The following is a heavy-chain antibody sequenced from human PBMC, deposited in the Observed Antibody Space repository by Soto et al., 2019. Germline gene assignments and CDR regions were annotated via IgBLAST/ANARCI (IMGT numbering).Heavy chain of an antibody. CDR1: GGPFSSHT. CDR2: IIPALGTT. Sequence: QDQLVQSGAEVKKPGSSVKVSCKAFGGPFSSHTFSWVRQAPGQGLEWMGRIIPALGTTTYAQKFQGRVTITADESVTTVYMELNSLITEDTAVYYCASPDFGDYWYFDLWGRGTLVTVYS. V-gene: IGHV1-69*08. D-gene: IGHD4-17*01. CDR3: ASPDFGDYWYFDL. J-gene: IGHJ2*01.